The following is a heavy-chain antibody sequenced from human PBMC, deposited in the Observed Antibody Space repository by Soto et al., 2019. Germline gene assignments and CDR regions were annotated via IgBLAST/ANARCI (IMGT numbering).Heavy chain of an antibody. Sequence: QITLKESGPTLVKPTQTLTLTCTVSGFSLSTTSVSVGWIRQPPVKALEWLALIYWVDDNLSSPSLKNRLTSPKDSFKNPLALTMTTIDPVDTGTYFCAHVLRYCGGGICSLSVTYMDVWGEGTTVTVSS. CDR3: AHVLRYCGGGICSLSVTYMDV. J-gene: IGHJ6*03. D-gene: IGHD2-8*02. CDR1: GFSLSTTSVS. V-gene: IGHV2-5*02. CDR2: IYWVDDN.